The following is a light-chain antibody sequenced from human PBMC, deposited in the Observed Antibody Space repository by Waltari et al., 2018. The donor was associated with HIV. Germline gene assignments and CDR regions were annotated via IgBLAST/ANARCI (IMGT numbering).Light chain of an antibody. CDR3: MQATHFPRT. Sequence: SSPVTLGQPASISCKSSQSLVHSDGNTYLAWLQQRPGQSPRLLISQISKRFSGIPDRFSGSGAGTDFTLTISRVEAEDVGVYYCMQATHFPRTFGQGTKVEI. CDR1: QSLVHSDGNTY. V-gene: IGKV2-24*01. CDR2: QIS. J-gene: IGKJ1*01.